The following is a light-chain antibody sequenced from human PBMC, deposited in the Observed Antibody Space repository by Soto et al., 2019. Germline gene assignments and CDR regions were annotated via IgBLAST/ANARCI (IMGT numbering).Light chain of an antibody. CDR3: QQYDDLLPT. CDR1: QGIANY. J-gene: IGKJ2*01. V-gene: IGKV1-33*01. Sequence: DIQMTQSPSSLSASVGDRVTITCQASQGIANYLNWYQQKPGKAPKVLIYDASSLEKGVPSRFSGSGSGTDLTFTISSLQPEDIATYYCQQYDDLLPTFGQGTKLEIK. CDR2: DAS.